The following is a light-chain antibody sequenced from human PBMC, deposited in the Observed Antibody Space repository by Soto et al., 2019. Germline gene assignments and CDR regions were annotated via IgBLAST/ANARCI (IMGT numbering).Light chain of an antibody. CDR2: EVS. J-gene: IGLJ2*01. V-gene: IGLV2-8*01. Sequence: QSALTQPPSASGSPGQAVTISCTGTSSDIGGYNYVSWYQQHPGKSPKLMFYEVSKRPSGVPDRFSGSKSGNTASLTVSGRQAEDEADYYCSSYAGSNDHVFCSGPKLTVL. CDR3: SSYAGSNDHV. CDR1: SSDIGGYNY.